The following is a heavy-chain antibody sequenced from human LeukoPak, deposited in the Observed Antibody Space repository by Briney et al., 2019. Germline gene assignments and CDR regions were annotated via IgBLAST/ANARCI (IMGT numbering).Heavy chain of an antibody. V-gene: IGHV1-46*01. CDR2: TNPTGGSP. Sequence: ASVKVSCKASGYTFTGYYMHWLRQAPGQGLEWLGVTNPTGGSPTYAQKFQGRVTMTRDTSTSTVHMELSSLRSEDTAVYYCARDHVPPYVGIHYWGQGTLVTVSS. J-gene: IGHJ4*02. CDR1: GYTFTGYY. D-gene: IGHD1-26*01. CDR3: ARDHVPPYVGIHY.